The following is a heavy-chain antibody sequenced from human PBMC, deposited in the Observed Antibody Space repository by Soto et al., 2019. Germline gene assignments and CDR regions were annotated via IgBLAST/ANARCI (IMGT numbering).Heavy chain of an antibody. CDR2: INTYNGNT. CDR3: ARVEEEWLRLTYHYYYMDV. J-gene: IGHJ6*03. V-gene: IGHV1-18*01. Sequence: QVQLVQSGAEVKKPGASVKVSCKASGYTFTNYGISWVRQAPGQGLEWMGWINTYNGNTNYAQKLQGRVTMTTETSTSTAYMELRSLISDDTAVYYCARVEEEWLRLTYHYYYMDVWGKGTTVTVSS. CDR1: GYTFTNYG. D-gene: IGHD5-12*01.